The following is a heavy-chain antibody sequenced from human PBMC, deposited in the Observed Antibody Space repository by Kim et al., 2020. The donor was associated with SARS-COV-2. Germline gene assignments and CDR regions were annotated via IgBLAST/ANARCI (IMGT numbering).Heavy chain of an antibody. CDR3: TTLISAAARGY. D-gene: IGHD6-13*01. J-gene: IGHJ4*02. CDR2: IKTTTDGGTT. V-gene: IGHV3-15*05. Sequence: GSLRLSCAASEFTFNNAWVSWVRQAPGKGLEWVGRIKTTTDGGTTDYAAPVKGRFTISRDDSKNTVYVQMNSLKTEDTAVYYCTTLISAAARGYWGQGTLVTVSS. CDR1: EFTFNNAW.